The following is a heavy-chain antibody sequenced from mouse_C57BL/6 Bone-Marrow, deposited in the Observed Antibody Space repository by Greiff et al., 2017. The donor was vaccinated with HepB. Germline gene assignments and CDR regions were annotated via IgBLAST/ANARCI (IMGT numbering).Heavy chain of an antibody. J-gene: IGHJ3*01. CDR2: IDPANGNT. Sequence: VQLQQSVAELVRPGASVKLSCTASGFNIKNTYMHWVKQRPEQGLEWIGRIDPANGNTKYAPTFQGKATISADTSSNTAYLQLSSLTSEDTAIYYCARGGSSGPSWFAYWGQGTLVTVSA. V-gene: IGHV14-3*01. D-gene: IGHD3-2*02. CDR1: GFNIKNTY. CDR3: ARGGSSGPSWFAY.